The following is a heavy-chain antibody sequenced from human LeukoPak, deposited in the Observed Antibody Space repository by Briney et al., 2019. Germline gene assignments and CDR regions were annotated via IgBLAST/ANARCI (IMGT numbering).Heavy chain of an antibody. Sequence: GGSLRLSCAASGFTFSNYWMHWVRQAPGKGLVWVSRINTDGSSTTYADSVKGRFTISRDNAKNTLYLQMNSLRAEDTAVYYCARDHRLGYSYGTFDYWGQGTMVTVSS. CDR2: INTDGSST. J-gene: IGHJ4*02. D-gene: IGHD5-18*01. CDR1: GFTFSNYW. V-gene: IGHV3-74*01. CDR3: ARDHRLGYSYGTFDY.